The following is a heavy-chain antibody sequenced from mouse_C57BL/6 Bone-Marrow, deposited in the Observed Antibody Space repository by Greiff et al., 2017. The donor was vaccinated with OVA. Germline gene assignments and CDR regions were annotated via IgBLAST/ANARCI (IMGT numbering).Heavy chain of an antibody. Sequence: EVKVVESVAELVRPGASVKLSCTASGFNIKNTYMHWVKQRPEQGLEWIGRIDPANGNTKYAPKFQGKATITADTSSNTAYLQLSSLTSEDTAIYYCARWDYYGSSYGYWGQGTTLTVSS. J-gene: IGHJ2*01. V-gene: IGHV14-3*01. D-gene: IGHD1-1*01. CDR3: ARWDYYGSSYGY. CDR2: IDPANGNT. CDR1: GFNIKNTY.